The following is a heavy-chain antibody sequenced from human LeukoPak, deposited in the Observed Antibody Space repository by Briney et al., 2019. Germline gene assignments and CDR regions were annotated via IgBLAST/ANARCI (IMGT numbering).Heavy chain of an antibody. CDR1: GDSISFYN. CDR3: ARESNPRYFDWLFDY. J-gene: IGHJ4*02. CDR2: IYTSGST. Sequence: SETLSLTCTVSGDSISFYNWSWIRQPAGKGLEWIGRIYTSGSTNYNPSLKSRVTMSVDTSKNQFSLKLSSVTAADTAVYYCARESNPRYFDWLFDYWGQGTLVTVSS. V-gene: IGHV4-4*07. D-gene: IGHD3-9*01.